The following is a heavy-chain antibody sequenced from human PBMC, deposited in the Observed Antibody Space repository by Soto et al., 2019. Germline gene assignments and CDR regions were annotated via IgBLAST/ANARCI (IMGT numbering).Heavy chain of an antibody. J-gene: IGHJ4*02. V-gene: IGHV3-7*02. CDR1: GFTFRSIW. CDR2: INEDGSQR. CDR3: VSAFGGGYWAY. Sequence: GGSLRLSCTEFGFTFRSIWMTWVRQAPGKGLEWVADINEDGSQRFYVDSVKGRFTISSDNARNSLDLQMDSLRIEDTAVYYCVSAFGGGYWAYWGQGTLVTVSS. D-gene: IGHD5-12*01.